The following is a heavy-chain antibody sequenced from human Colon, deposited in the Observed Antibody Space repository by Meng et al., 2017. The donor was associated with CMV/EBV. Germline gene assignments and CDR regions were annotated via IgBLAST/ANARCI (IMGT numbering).Heavy chain of an antibody. CDR1: GGSISSGDYY. CDR3: ARGGGYCSGGSCPAFDP. J-gene: IGHJ5*02. V-gene: IGHV4-30-4*08. CDR2: IYYSGST. Sequence: SETLSLTCTVSGGSISSGDYYWSWIRQPPGKGLEWIGYIYYSGSTYYNPSLKSRVTISVDTSKNQFSLKLSSVTAADTAVYYCARGGGYCSGGSCPAFDPWGQGTLVTVSS. D-gene: IGHD2-15*01.